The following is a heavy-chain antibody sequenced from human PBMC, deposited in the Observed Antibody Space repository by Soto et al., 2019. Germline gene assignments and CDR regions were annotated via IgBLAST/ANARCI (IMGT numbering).Heavy chain of an antibody. Sequence: SQTLSLTCAISGDSVSSNSAAWNWIRQSPSRDLEWLGRTYYRSKWYNDYAVSVKSRITINPDTSKNQFSLQLNSVTPDVMAVYYCARGNWNYYYYMDVWGKGTTVTVSS. CDR3: ARGNWNYYYYMDV. J-gene: IGHJ6*03. V-gene: IGHV6-1*01. CDR1: GDSVSSNSAA. D-gene: IGHD1-1*01. CDR2: TYYRSKWYN.